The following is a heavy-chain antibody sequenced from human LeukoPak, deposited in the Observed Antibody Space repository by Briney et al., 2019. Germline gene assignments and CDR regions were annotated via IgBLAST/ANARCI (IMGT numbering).Heavy chain of an antibody. Sequence: SETLSLTCTASGGSISSYYWSWIRQPPGKGLEWIGYIYCSGSTNYNPSLKSRVTISVDTSKNQFSLKLSSVTAADTAVYYCARAGIYYYDSSGYYDYWGQGTLVTVSS. D-gene: IGHD3-22*01. CDR2: IYCSGST. CDR3: ARAGIYYYDSSGYYDY. J-gene: IGHJ4*02. V-gene: IGHV4-59*01. CDR1: GGSISSYY.